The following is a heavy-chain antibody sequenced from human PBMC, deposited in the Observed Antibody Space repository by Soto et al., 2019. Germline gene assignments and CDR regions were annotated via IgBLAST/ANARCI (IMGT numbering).Heavy chain of an antibody. CDR2: IRYDGSNK. CDR3: VRDRTYYGSGSKGMDF. CDR1: GFTFSSYG. Sequence: GGSLRLSCVAAGFTFSSYGMHWVRPAPGKGLEWLAIIRYDGSNKYYGDSVKGRFTISRDNSKNTPYLEMTTLRAEDPAVYYCVRDRTYYGSGSKGMDFWGQGTTVTVSS. D-gene: IGHD3-10*01. J-gene: IGHJ6*02. V-gene: IGHV3-30*02.